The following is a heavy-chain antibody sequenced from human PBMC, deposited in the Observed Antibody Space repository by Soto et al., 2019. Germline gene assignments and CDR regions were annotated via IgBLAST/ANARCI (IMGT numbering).Heavy chain of an antibody. CDR3: ARGDTYYDFWSGYRLDV. D-gene: IGHD3-3*01. CDR2: INHSGST. V-gene: IGHV4-34*01. CDR1: GGSFSGYY. Sequence: SETLSLTCAVYGGSFSGYYWSWIRQPPGKGLEWIGEINHSGSTNYNPSLKSRVTISVDTSKNQFSLKLGSVTAADTAVYYCARGDTYYDFWSGYRLDVWGKGTTVTVSS. J-gene: IGHJ6*04.